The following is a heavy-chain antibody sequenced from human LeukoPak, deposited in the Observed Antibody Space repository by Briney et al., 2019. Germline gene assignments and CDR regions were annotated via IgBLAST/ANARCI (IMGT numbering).Heavy chain of an antibody. CDR2: IIPMSDTA. CDR1: GYTFTSYG. CDR3: AREDDTGRYMGDDAFDI. D-gene: IGHD1-26*01. J-gene: IGHJ3*02. V-gene: IGHV1-69*06. Sequence: ASVKVFCKASGYTFTSYGISWVRQAPGQGLEWMGGIIPMSDTANYPQKFRGRLTITADIPTSTVYMELSSLRSEDTAVYYCAREDDTGRYMGDDAFDIWGQGTMVTVSS.